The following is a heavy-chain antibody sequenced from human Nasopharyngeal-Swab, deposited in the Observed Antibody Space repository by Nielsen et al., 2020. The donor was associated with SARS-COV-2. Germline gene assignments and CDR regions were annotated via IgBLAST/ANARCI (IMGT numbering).Heavy chain of an antibody. V-gene: IGHV3-7*01. CDR2: IKQDGSEI. D-gene: IGHD6-19*01. J-gene: IGHJ6*02. CDR1: GFTFSNYW. Sequence: GESLKISCAASGFTFSNYWMSWVRQAPGKGLEWVANIKQDGSEIYYVDSLKGRFTISRDNAKNSLYLQMNSLRAEDTAVYYCARDPWHHSSAPVYAMDVWGQGTTVTVSS. CDR3: ARDPWHHSSAPVYAMDV.